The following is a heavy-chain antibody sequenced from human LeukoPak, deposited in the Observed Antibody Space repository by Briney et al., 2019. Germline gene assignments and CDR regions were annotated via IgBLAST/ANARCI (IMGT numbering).Heavy chain of an antibody. Sequence: GSLRLSCAASGFTFSSYAMSWVRQAPGKGLEWVSAISGSGGSTYYADSVKGRFTISRDNSKNTLYLQMNSLRAEDTAVYYCAKSPGYDFWSGYQYYFDYWGQGTLVTVSS. D-gene: IGHD3-3*01. CDR3: AKSPGYDFWSGYQYYFDY. CDR2: ISGSGGST. J-gene: IGHJ4*02. V-gene: IGHV3-23*01. CDR1: GFTFSSYA.